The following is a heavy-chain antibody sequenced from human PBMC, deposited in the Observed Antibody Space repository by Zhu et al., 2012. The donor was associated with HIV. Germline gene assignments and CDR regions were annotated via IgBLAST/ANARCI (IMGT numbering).Heavy chain of an antibody. J-gene: IGHJ6*02. CDR1: GFTFSNYA. CDR3: AKAVRFSVTWGGYYAMDV. CDR2: IGGSAGSA. D-gene: IGHD3-16*01. V-gene: IGHV3-23*01. Sequence: EARLLESGGGLVQPGGSLRLSCATSGFTFSNYAMNWVRQAPGKGLEWVSAIGGSAGSAYYADSVEGRFTISRDNSKSTLYLQMNTLGAEDTAVYYCAKAVRFSVTWGGYYAMDVVGPRDHGHRLL.